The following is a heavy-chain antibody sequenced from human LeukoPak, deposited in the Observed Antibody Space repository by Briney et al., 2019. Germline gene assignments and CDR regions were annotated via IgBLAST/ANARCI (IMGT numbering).Heavy chain of an antibody. CDR2: VKPDGSEK. Sequence: GGSLRLSCAASGFGFSDYWMSWVRQAPGKGLEWVANVKPDGSEKYYVDSVKGRFTISRDNARNSLYLQMDSLRAEDTAVYYCANLWEMGYWGQGTLVTVSS. J-gene: IGHJ4*02. D-gene: IGHD5-24*01. CDR1: GFGFSDYW. CDR3: ANLWEMGY. V-gene: IGHV3-7*01.